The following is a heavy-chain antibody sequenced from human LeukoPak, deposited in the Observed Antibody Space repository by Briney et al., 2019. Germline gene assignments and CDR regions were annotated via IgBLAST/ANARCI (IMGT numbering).Heavy chain of an antibody. CDR1: GDSVSSNIAA. CDR2: TYYRSKWYS. D-gene: IGHD3-10*01. J-gene: IGHJ4*02. CDR3: ARGDYGSGSYYQVVDY. V-gene: IGHV6-1*01. Sequence: TSQTLSLTCAISGDSVSSNIAAWNWIRQSLSRGLEWLGRTYYRSKWYSEYAVSVKSRISIIADTSKNQFSLQLNSVTPEDTAVYYCARGDYGSGSYYQVVDYWGQGTLVTVSS.